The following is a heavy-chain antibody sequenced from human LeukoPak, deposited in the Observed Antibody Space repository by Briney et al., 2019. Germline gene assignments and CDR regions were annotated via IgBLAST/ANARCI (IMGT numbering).Heavy chain of an antibody. V-gene: IGHV3-23*01. CDR2: ISGSGGST. J-gene: IGHJ5*02. CDR3: ARGVSGLPSYNWFDP. CDR1: GFTFSSYA. D-gene: IGHD2/OR15-2a*01. Sequence: GGSLRLSCAASGFTFSSYAMSWVRQAPGKGLEWVSAISGSGGSTYYADSVKGRFTISRDNSKNTLYLQMNSLRAEDTAVYYCARGVSGLPSYNWFDPWGRGTLVTVSS.